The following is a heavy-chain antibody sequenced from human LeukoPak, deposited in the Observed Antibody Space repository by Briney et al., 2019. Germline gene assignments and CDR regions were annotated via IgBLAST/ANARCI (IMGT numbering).Heavy chain of an antibody. D-gene: IGHD3-22*01. CDR1: GYTFTSYG. Sequence: ASVKVSCKASGYTFTSYGISWVRQAPGQGLEWMGWISAYNGNTNYAQKLQGRVTMTTDTSTSTAYMELRSLRSDDTAVYYCAREGNTLIVVEFGEYWGRGTLVTVSS. CDR3: AREGNTLIVVEFGEY. CDR2: ISAYNGNT. V-gene: IGHV1-18*01. J-gene: IGHJ4*02.